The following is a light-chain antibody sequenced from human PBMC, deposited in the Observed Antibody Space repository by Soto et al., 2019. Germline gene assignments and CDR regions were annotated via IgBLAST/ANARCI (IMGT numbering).Light chain of an antibody. CDR3: QQYNILYT. V-gene: IGKV1-5*03. CDR1: QSISSW. J-gene: IGKJ2*01. Sequence: DIQMTQSPSTLSASVGDRVTITCRASQSISSWLAWYQQKPGKAPKLLIYKAYSIESGVPSRFSGSGSGTEFTLTISSLQPDDFATYYCQQYNILYTFGQGTKLEIK. CDR2: KAY.